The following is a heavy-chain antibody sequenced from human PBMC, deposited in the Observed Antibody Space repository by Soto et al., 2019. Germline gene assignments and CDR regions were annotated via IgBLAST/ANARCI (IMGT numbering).Heavy chain of an antibody. Sequence: SVTVSCQVSGYTLTELSMHWVRQAPGKGLEWTGGFDPEDGETIYAQKFQGRVTMTEDTSTDTAYMELSSLRSEDTAVYYCATPGLGLRFLEWLRLHDAFDIWGQGTMVTVSS. CDR2: FDPEDGET. J-gene: IGHJ3*02. CDR3: ATPGLGLRFLEWLRLHDAFDI. D-gene: IGHD3-3*01. V-gene: IGHV1-24*01. CDR1: GYTLTELS.